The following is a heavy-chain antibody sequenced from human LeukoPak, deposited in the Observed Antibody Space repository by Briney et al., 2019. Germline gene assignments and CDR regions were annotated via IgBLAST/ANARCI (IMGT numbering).Heavy chain of an antibody. Sequence: SVKVSCKASGGTFSSYAISWVRQAPGQGLEWMGRIIPILGIANYAQKFQGRVTITADKSTSTAYMELSSLRSEDTAVYYCARDQSVRLLQTSSTYFKHVFAIWGQGSMVTVSS. CDR2: IIPILGIA. CDR1: GGTFSSYA. D-gene: IGHD6-13*01. J-gene: IGHJ3*02. CDR3: ARDQSVRLLQTSSTYFKHVFAI. V-gene: IGHV1-69*04.